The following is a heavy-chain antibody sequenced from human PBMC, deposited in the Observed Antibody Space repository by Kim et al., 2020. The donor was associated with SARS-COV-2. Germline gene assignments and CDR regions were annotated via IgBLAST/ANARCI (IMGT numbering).Heavy chain of an antibody. D-gene: IGHD2-21*01. V-gene: IGHV1-69*01. CDR2: GTA. J-gene: IGHJ6*02. Sequence: GTANYAQKCQGRVTITADESTSTAYMELSSLRSEDTAVYYCARAGLIAHYGMDVWGQGTTVTVSS. CDR3: ARAGLIAHYGMDV.